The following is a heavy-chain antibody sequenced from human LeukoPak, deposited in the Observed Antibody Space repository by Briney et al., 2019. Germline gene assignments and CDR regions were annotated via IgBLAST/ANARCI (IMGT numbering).Heavy chain of an antibody. CDR3: ARDFSRGLAGILDS. J-gene: IGHJ4*02. D-gene: IGHD3-16*01. V-gene: IGHV3-49*04. Sequence: GGSLRLSCTASGFTFDDYAMNWVRQAPGKGLEWVGSIRSKVYGGATEYAASVRGRFTISRDDSKRIAYLQLNSLKTEDTGVYYCARDFSRGLAGILDSWGQGTLVSVSS. CDR1: GFTFDDYA. CDR2: IRSKVYGGAT.